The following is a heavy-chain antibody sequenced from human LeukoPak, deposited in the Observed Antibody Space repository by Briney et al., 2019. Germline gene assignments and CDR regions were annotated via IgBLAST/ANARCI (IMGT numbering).Heavy chain of an antibody. V-gene: IGHV3-23*01. J-gene: IGHJ4*02. D-gene: IGHD6-19*01. CDR2: ITDSSGDT. CDR1: GFTFDNYA. CDR3: AKGSQSSRPYYFDF. Sequence: GGSLRLSCAASGFTFDNYAMSWVRQASRKRLECVSAITDSSGDTYHADSVKGRFTISRDNSKNTLYLQMYSLRVEDSAVYHCAKGSQSSRPYYFDFWGQGALVTVSS.